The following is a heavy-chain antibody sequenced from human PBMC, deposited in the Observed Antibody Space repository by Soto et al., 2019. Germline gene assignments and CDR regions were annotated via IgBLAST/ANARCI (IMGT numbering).Heavy chain of an antibody. CDR2: ISSNGGST. D-gene: IGHD5-12*01. Sequence: EVQLVESGGGLVQPGGSLRLSCAASGFTFSSYAMHWVRQAPGKGLEYVSVISSNGGSTYYANSVKGRFTISRDNSKNTLYLQMGSLRAEDMAVYYCARTSVYAFDYWGQGTLVTVSS. CDR1: GFTFSSYA. V-gene: IGHV3-64*01. CDR3: ARTSVYAFDY. J-gene: IGHJ4*02.